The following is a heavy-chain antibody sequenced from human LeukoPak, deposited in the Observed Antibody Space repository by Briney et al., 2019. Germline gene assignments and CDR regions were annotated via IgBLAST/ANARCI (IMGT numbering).Heavy chain of an antibody. V-gene: IGHV1-2*02. D-gene: IGHD5-24*01. CDR2: INPNSGGT. CDR3: AREGKNGYNSHDAFDI. CDR1: GYTFTGYY. Sequence: PGGSLRLSCAASGYTFTGYYMHWVRQAPGQGLEWMGWINPNSGGTNYAQKFQGRVTMTRDTSISTAYMELSRLRSDDTAVYYCAREGKNGYNSHDAFDIWGQGTMVTVSS. J-gene: IGHJ3*02.